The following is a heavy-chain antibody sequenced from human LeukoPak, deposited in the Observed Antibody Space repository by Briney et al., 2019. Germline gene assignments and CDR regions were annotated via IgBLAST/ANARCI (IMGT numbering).Heavy chain of an antibody. CDR1: GGSISSGGYY. D-gene: IGHD3-3*01. CDR3: ARGGYDFWSGYFWSGPRVSGNAFDI. Sequence: SETLSLTCTVSGGSISSGGYYWSWIRQHPGKGLEWIGYIYYSGSTYYNPSLKSRVTISVDTSKNQFSLKLSSVTAADTAVYYCARGGYDFWSGYFWSGPRVSGNAFDIWGQGTMVTVSS. CDR2: IYYSGST. V-gene: IGHV4-31*03. J-gene: IGHJ3*02.